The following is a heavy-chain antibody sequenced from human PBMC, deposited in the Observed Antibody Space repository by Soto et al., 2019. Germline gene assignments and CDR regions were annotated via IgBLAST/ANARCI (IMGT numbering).Heavy chain of an antibody. D-gene: IGHD5-18*01. CDR2: IIPTLDIV. V-gene: IGHV1-69*08. CDR1: GGTFNSHT. Sequence: QVKLVQSGAELKKPGSSVKVSCEASGGTFNSHTIIAWVRQAPGQGPEWMGRIIPTLDIVDYAQKFQDRVTITADRPPNTAFMELRSLVSEDTAVYYCARDERGYNYVSDYGLDVWGQGTTVTVS. J-gene: IGHJ6*02. CDR3: ARDERGYNYVSDYGLDV.